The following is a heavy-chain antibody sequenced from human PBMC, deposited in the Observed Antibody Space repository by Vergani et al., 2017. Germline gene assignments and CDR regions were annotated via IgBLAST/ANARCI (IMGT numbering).Heavy chain of an antibody. D-gene: IGHD4-17*01. Sequence: QVQLVETGGGVVQPGGSLILYCATSGFSFNTYGAHWVRQAPGKGLEWVAFIGYDGRIKYNVDSVKGRFTISRDTSKKTLSLQMRSLRADDTAVYYCAKDGRENSDYGYFDYWVQGTLVTVSS. CDR1: GFSFNTYG. J-gene: IGHJ4*02. CDR3: AKDGRENSDYGYFDY. V-gene: IGHV3-30*02. CDR2: IGYDGRIK.